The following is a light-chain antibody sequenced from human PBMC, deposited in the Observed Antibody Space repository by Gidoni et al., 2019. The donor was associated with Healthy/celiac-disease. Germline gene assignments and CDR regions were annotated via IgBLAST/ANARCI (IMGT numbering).Light chain of an antibody. CDR1: QDISHY. CDR3: QQYDNLPLT. CDR2: DAS. V-gene: IGKV1-33*01. Sequence: DIQMPPSTSSLSASVGDRVTSTCQARQDISHYLNWYQQKPGQAPKLLIYDASKLETGVPSRFSGSGSGTYFTFTISSLHPEDIATYYCQQYDNLPLTFGGGTKVEIK. J-gene: IGKJ4*01.